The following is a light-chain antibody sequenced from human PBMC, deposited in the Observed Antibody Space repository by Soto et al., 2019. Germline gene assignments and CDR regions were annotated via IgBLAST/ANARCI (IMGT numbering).Light chain of an antibody. J-gene: IGKJ4*01. CDR2: DAS. CDR3: QQRSWPPLA. CDR1: QSVRTF. V-gene: IGKV3-11*01. Sequence: EIVLTQSPATLSLSPGERATLSGRASQSVRTFLAWYQQRPGQAPRLIIHDASNRATGIPARFSGSGSGTDFTLTISSLEPEDFAVYYCQQRSWPPLAFGGGTRVEIK.